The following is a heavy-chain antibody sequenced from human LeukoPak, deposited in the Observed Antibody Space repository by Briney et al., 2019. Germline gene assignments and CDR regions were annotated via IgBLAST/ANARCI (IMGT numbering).Heavy chain of an antibody. Sequence: GGSLRLSCAASGFTFSSYGMHWVRQAPGKGLEWVAFIRYDGSNKYYADSVKGRFTISRDNSKNTLYLQMNSLRAEDTAVYYCARDKVPRLYCSSTSCYRSNWFDPWGQGTLVTVSS. V-gene: IGHV3-30*02. CDR1: GFTFSSYG. D-gene: IGHD2-2*01. CDR3: ARDKVPRLYCSSTSCYRSNWFDP. J-gene: IGHJ5*02. CDR2: IRYDGSNK.